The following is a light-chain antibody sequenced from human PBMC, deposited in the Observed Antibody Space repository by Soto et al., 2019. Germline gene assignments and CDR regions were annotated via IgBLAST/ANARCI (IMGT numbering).Light chain of an antibody. CDR1: QSVSSY. J-gene: IGKJ5*01. Sequence: EIVLTQSPATLSLSPGERATLSCRASQSVSSYLAWYQQKPGQAPRLLIYDASNRATGIPAMFSGSGSGTDFTLTISSLEPEDFAVYYCQQRSNWPPRVNFGQGTRLEI. CDR3: QQRSNWPPRVN. V-gene: IGKV3-11*01. CDR2: DAS.